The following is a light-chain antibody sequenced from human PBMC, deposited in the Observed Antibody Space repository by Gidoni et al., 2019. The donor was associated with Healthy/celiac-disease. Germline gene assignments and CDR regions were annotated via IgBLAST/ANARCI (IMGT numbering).Light chain of an antibody. CDR2: LGS. CDR1: QSLLHSNGYNY. J-gene: IGKJ3*01. V-gene: IGKV2-28*01. CDR3: MQALQTPFT. Sequence: DIVMTQSPLSLPVTPGEPASISCRSSQSLLHSNGYNYLDWYLQKPGQSPQLLIYLGSNRASGVPARFSGSGSGTDFTLKTSRVEAEDVGVYYCMQALQTPFTFGPGTKVDIK.